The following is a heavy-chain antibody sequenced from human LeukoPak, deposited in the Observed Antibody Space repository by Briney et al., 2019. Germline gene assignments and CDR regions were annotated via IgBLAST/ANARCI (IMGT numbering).Heavy chain of an antibody. CDR2: IYYSGST. J-gene: IGHJ5*02. D-gene: IGHD3-9*01. Sequence: SETLSLTCTVSGGSISSGGYYWSWIRQHPGKGLEWIGYIYYSGSTYYNPSLKSRVTISVDTSKNQFSLKLSSVTAADTAVYYRARDQLDYDILTGYENWFDPWGQGTLVTVSS. V-gene: IGHV4-61*08. CDR3: ARDQLDYDILTGYENWFDP. CDR1: GGSISSGGYY.